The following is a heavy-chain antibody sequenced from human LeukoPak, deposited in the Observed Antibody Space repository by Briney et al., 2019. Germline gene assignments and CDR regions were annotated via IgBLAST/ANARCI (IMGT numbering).Heavy chain of an antibody. Sequence: SQTLSLTCALSGDTVSSNSAAWHWIRQSPSRGLEWLVRTYYRSKSYNDYAVSVKSRITINPDTSKNQFSLQLNSVTPEDTAVYYCAREDILTGFGFTWGQGTLVTVSS. CDR1: GDTVSSNSAA. V-gene: IGHV6-1*01. CDR3: AREDILTGFGFT. CDR2: TYYRSKSYN. D-gene: IGHD3-9*01. J-gene: IGHJ4*02.